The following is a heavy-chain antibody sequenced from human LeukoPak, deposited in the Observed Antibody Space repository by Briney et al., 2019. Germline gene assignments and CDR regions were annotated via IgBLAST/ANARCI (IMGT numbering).Heavy chain of an antibody. Sequence: GGSLRLSCAASGFTFSSYWMHWVRQAPGKGLVWVSRINSDGSTTNYADSVKGRFTISRDNAKNSLYLQMNSLRAEDTAVYYCARNNAEYSIAVAGTGWFDPWGQGTLVTVSS. CDR1: GFTFSSYW. CDR2: INSDGSTT. D-gene: IGHD6-13*01. V-gene: IGHV3-74*01. CDR3: ARNNAEYSIAVAGTGWFDP. J-gene: IGHJ5*02.